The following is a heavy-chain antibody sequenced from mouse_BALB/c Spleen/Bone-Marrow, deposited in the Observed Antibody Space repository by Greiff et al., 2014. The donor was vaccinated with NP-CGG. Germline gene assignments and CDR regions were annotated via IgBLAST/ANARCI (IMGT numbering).Heavy chain of an antibody. CDR3: TTLARSDLDY. V-gene: IGHV1-5*01. J-gene: IGHJ2*01. Sequence: EVQLQQSGTVLARPGAAVKMSCKASGYTFSNYWMHWVKQRPGQGLEWIGTTYPGNSDTTYNQKVKGKAKLTAVTSTSTAYMELSSLTNEDSAVYYCTTLARSDLDYWGQGTTLTVSS. CDR2: TYPGNSDT. CDR1: GYTFSNYW. D-gene: IGHD3-1*01.